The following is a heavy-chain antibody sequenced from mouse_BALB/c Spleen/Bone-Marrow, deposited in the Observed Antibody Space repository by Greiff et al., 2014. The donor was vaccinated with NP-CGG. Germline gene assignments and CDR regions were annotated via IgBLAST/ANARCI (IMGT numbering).Heavy chain of an antibody. Sequence: QVHVKQSGAELARPGASVKLSRKASGYTFTSYWMQWVKQRPGQGLEWIGAIYPGDGDTRYTQKFKGKATLTADKSSSTAYMQLSSLASEDSAVYYCARGYPSDYWGQGTTLTVSS. CDR2: IYPGDGDT. CDR3: ARGYPSDY. CDR1: GYTFTSYW. D-gene: IGHD3-2*02. V-gene: IGHV1-87*01. J-gene: IGHJ2*01.